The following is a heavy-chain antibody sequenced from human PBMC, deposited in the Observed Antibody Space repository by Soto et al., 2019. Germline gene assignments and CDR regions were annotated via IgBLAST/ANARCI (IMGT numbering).Heavy chain of an antibody. Sequence: SVKVSCKASGGTFSSYAISWVRQAPGQGLEWMGGIIPIFGTANYAQKFQGRVTITADESTSTAYMELSSLRSEDTAVYYCARALMTIVGVVRYYYGMDVWGQGTTVTVCS. V-gene: IGHV1-69*13. CDR2: IIPIFGTA. J-gene: IGHJ6*02. D-gene: IGHD3-3*01. CDR3: ARALMTIVGVVRYYYGMDV. CDR1: GGTFSSYA.